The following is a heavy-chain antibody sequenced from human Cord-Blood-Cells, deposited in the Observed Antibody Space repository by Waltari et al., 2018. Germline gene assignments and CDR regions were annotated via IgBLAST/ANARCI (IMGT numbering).Heavy chain of an antibody. D-gene: IGHD3-3*01. V-gene: IGHV1-18*01. CDR3: ARGLTIFGVVINYYYYGMDV. CDR2: ISAYNGNT. Sequence: QVQLVQSGAEVKKPGASVKVSCKASGYTFTSYGISWVRQAPGQGIEWMGWISAYNGNTNYAQKLQGRVTMTTDTSTSTAYMELRSLRSDDTAVYYCARGLTIFGVVINYYYYGMDVWGQGTTVTVSS. J-gene: IGHJ6*02. CDR1: GYTFTSYG.